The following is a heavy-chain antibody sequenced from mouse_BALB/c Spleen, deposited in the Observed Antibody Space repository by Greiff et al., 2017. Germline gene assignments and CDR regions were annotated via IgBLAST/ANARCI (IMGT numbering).Heavy chain of an antibody. CDR3: ARGTTVGDLYAMDY. CDR2: IDPSDSYT. Sequence: QVQLQQPGAELVKPGASVKLSCKASGYTFTSYWMHWVKQRPGQGLEWIGEIDPSDSYTNYNQKFKGKATLTVDKSSSTAYMQLSSLTSEDSAVYYCARGTTVGDLYAMDYWGQGTSVTVSS. CDR1: GYTFTSYW. D-gene: IGHD1-1*01. V-gene: IGHV1-69*02. J-gene: IGHJ4*01.